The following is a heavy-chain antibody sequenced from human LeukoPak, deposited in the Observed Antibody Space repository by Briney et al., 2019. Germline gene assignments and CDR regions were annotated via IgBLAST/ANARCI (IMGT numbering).Heavy chain of an antibody. J-gene: IGHJ4*02. V-gene: IGHV4-59*01. D-gene: IGHD3-22*01. Sequence: SETLSLTCTVSGGSISSYYWSWIRQPPGKGLEWIGYIYYSGSTNYNPSLKSRVTISVDTSKNQFSLKLSSATAADTAVYYCARAAGDSSGYYWNDYWGQGTLVTVSS. CDR2: IYYSGST. CDR1: GGSISSYY. CDR3: ARAAGDSSGYYWNDY.